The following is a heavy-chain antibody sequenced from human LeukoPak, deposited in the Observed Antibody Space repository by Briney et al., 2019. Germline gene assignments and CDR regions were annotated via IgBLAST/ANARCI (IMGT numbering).Heavy chain of an antibody. CDR2: ITASGDST. CDR1: GFTFSTYA. V-gene: IGHV3-23*01. CDR3: AKQMTTVTPSFDY. J-gene: IGHJ4*02. Sequence: GGSLRLSCAASGFTFSTYAMSWVRQAPGKGLEWVSTITASGDSTYYADSVKGRFTISRDNSRNTLYLQMNSLRAEDTALYYCAKQMTTVTPSFDYWGQGTLVTVSS. D-gene: IGHD4-17*01.